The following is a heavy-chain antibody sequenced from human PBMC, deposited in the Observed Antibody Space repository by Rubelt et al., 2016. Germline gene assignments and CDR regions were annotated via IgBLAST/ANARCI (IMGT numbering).Heavy chain of an antibody. V-gene: IGHV3-30*19. CDR2: IWYDGSNK. Sequence: AASGFTFSSYGMHWVRQAPGKGLEWVAVIWYDGSNKYYADSVKGRFTISRDNSKNTLYLQMNSLRAEDTAVYYCARGGEWPGNYYYYYYMDVWGKGTTVTVSS. J-gene: IGHJ6*03. CDR3: ARGGEWPGNYYYYYYMDV. D-gene: IGHD3-10*01. CDR1: GFTFSSYG.